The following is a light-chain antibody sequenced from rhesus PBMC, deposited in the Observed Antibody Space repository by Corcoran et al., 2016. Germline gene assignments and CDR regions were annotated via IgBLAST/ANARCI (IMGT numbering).Light chain of an antibody. CDR1: QSVGSY. J-gene: IGKJ1*01. CDR2: SAY. Sequence: EIVMTQSPATLSLSPGETATLSCRASQSVGSYLAWYQQKPGQAPKLLVHSAYFRAKGIPDRFSGRGSRTDFTLTISSLEPEDVGVYHCQQYNDLLWTFGQGTKVEIK. CDR3: QQYNDLLWT. V-gene: IGKV3-40*01.